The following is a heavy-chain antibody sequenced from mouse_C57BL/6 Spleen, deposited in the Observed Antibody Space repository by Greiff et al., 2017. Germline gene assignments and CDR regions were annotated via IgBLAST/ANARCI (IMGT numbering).Heavy chain of an antibody. CDR2: ISDGGSYT. CDR3: ARDDAMDY. CDR1: GFTFSSYA. V-gene: IGHV5-4*01. J-gene: IGHJ4*01. Sequence: EVQLLESGGGLVKPGGSLKLSCAASGFTFSSYAMSWVRQTPGKRLEWVATISDGGSYTYYPDNVKGGFTISRDNAKNNLYLQMSHLKSEDTAMYYCARDDAMDYWGQGTSVTVSS.